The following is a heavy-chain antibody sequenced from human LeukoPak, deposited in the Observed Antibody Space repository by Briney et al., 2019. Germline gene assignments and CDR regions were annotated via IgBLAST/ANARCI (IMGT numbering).Heavy chain of an antibody. J-gene: IGHJ4*02. CDR2: ISSSGSTI. Sequence: PGGSLRLSCAASGFTFSSYEMNWVRQAPGKGLEWVSYISSSGSTIYYADSVKGRFTISRDNAKNSLYLQMNSLRAEDTAVYYCARDPYYYGSGSYDYWGQGTLVTVSS. V-gene: IGHV3-48*03. CDR3: ARDPYYYGSGSYDY. CDR1: GFTFSSYE. D-gene: IGHD3-10*01.